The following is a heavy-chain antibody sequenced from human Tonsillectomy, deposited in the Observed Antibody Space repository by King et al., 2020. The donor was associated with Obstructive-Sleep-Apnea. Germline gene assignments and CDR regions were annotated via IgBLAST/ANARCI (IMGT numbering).Heavy chain of an antibody. V-gene: IGHV1-18*01. CDR3: ASDFYDGGGYQFDCFDP. CDR2: ISAYNGET. D-gene: IGHD2/OR15-2a*01. Sequence: QLVQSGAEVQKPGASVKVSCKASGYTFTNYGISWVRQAPGQGLEWMGWISAYNGETNYAGKFQGRVTMTTDPSTSTVYMELRSLRSDDTAVYFCASDFYDGGGYQFDCFDPWGQGTLVTVSS. CDR1: GYTFTNYG. J-gene: IGHJ5*02.